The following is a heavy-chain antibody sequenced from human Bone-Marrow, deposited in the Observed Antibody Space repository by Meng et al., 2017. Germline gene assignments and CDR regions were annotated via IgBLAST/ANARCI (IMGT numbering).Heavy chain of an antibody. V-gene: IGHV1-2*02. J-gene: IGHJ5*02. Sequence: ASVKVSCKASGYTFTGYYMHWVRQAPGQGLEWMGWINPNSGGTNYAQKFQGRVTMTRNTSISTAYMELSSLRSEDTAVYYCARGRFRYRGVIVAFSNWLDPWGQGTLVTVSS. CDR3: ARGRFRYRGVIVAFSNWLDP. CDR2: INPNSGGT. D-gene: IGHD3-10*01. CDR1: GYTFTGYY.